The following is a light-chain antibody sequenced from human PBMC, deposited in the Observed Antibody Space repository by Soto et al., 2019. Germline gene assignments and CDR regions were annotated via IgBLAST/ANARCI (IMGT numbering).Light chain of an antibody. V-gene: IGLV7-46*01. CDR3: LLSYSGTKV. Sequence: QAVVTQEPSLTVSPGGTVTLTCGSSAGGVTSGHYPDWFQQKPGQAPRTLIYDTNNKHSWTPARFSGSLLGGKAALTLSGAQPEDEADYYCLLSYSGTKVFGGGTQLTVL. CDR2: DTN. CDR1: AGGVTSGHY. J-gene: IGLJ3*02.